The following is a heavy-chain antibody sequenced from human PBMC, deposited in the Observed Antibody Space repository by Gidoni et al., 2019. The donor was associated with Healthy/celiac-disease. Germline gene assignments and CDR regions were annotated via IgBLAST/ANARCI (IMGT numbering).Heavy chain of an antibody. CDR2: IDWDDDK. CDR1: GFSLSTSGMC. J-gene: IGHJ4*02. CDR3: ARIAARPRQWEFDY. Sequence: QVTLRESGPALVKPTQTLTLTCTFSGFSLSTSGMCVSWIRQPPGKALEWIALIDWDDDKYYSTSLKTRLTISKDTSKNQVVLTMTNMDPVDTATYYCARIAARPRQWEFDYWGQGTLVTVSS. V-gene: IGHV2-70*01. D-gene: IGHD6-6*01.